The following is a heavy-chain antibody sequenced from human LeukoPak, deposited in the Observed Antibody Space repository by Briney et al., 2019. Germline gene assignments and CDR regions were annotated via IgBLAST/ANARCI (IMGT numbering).Heavy chain of an antibody. CDR3: AKDMDVEGYGSGSYFDY. CDR1: GFTFSSYA. J-gene: IGHJ4*02. V-gene: IGHV3-30*02. D-gene: IGHD3-10*01. Sequence: PGGSLRLSCAASGFTFSSYAMHWVRQAPGKGLEWVAFIRYDGSNKYYADSVKGRFTISRDNSKNTLYLQMNSLRTEDTTVYYCAKDMDVEGYGSGSYFDYWGQGTLVTVSS. CDR2: IRYDGSNK.